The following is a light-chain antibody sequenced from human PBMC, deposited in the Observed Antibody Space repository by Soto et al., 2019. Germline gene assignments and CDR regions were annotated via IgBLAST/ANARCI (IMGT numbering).Light chain of an antibody. CDR3: QQYGSSPRT. CDR1: QRVSSSY. CDR2: GAS. Sequence: EIVLTQSPGTLSLSPGERATLSCRASQRVSSSYLAWYQQKPGQAPRLLIYGASSRATGIPDRFSGSGSGTDFTITISRLELEDFEVYYCQQYGSSPRTFGQGTKVEIK. J-gene: IGKJ1*01. V-gene: IGKV3-20*01.